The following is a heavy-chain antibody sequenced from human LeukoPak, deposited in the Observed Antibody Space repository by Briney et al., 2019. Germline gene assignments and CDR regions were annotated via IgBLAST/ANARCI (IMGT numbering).Heavy chain of an antibody. V-gene: IGHV4-30-2*01. D-gene: IGHD5-12*01. Sequence: SETLSLTCAVSGGSISSGGFSWSWIRQPPGKGLEWIGYIYHSGRTYYNPSLKSRVTISVDASKNQFSLKLSSVTAADTAVYYCARRSGYELDYWGQGTLVTVSS. CDR1: GGSISSGGFS. CDR2: IYHSGRT. J-gene: IGHJ4*02. CDR3: ARRSGYELDY.